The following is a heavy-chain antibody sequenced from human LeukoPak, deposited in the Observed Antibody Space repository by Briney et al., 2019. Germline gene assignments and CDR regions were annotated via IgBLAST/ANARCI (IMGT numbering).Heavy chain of an antibody. Sequence: SETLSLTCTVSGGSISRSTEWWGWIRQPPGKGPEWIGRIYTSGSTNYNPSLKSRVTMSVDTSKNQFSLKLNSVTAADTAVYYCARAGDSTSPLDYWGQGTLVTVSS. CDR3: ARAGDSTSPLDY. J-gene: IGHJ4*02. CDR1: GGSISRSTEW. D-gene: IGHD6-13*01. CDR2: IYTSGST. V-gene: IGHV4-39*07.